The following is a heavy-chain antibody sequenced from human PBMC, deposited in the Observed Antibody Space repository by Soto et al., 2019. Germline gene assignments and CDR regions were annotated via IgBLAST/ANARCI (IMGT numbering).Heavy chain of an antibody. CDR1: GDSISSRLYY. D-gene: IGHD6-19*01. Sequence: SETLSLTCTVSGDSISSRLYYWGWIRQPPGKGLEWIGNIFYTGGTLYNPSLKSRVTMSADTSKNQYSLKLSSVTAEDTAVYYCAKELHTSSGWSQVIYWGQGTLVTVSS. V-gene: IGHV4-39*07. J-gene: IGHJ4*02. CDR3: AKELHTSSGWSQVIY. CDR2: IFYTGGT.